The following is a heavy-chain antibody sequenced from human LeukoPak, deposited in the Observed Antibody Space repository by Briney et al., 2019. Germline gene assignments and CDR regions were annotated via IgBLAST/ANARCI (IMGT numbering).Heavy chain of an antibody. Sequence: GGSLRLSCAASGFTFSSYAMSWVRQAPGKGLEWVSAISGSGGSTYYADSVKGRFTISRDNSKNTLYLQMSSLRAEDTAVYYCAKDLFFNMVQGAIFDYWGQGTLVTVSS. D-gene: IGHD3-10*01. V-gene: IGHV3-23*01. CDR1: GFTFSSYA. CDR3: AKDLFFNMVQGAIFDY. J-gene: IGHJ4*02. CDR2: ISGSGGST.